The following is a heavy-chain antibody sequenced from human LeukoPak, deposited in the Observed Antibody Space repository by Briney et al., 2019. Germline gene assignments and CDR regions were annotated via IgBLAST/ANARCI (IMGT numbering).Heavy chain of an antibody. V-gene: IGHV3-30*02. CDR2: IRCDGSIK. CDR3: AKDTSQGDTAFDH. D-gene: IGHD2-2*01. J-gene: IGHJ4*02. CDR1: GFTFNNYG. Sequence: GGSLRLSCAASGFTFNNYGMHWVRQAPGKGLEWVTFIRCDGSIKYYTDSVKGRFTISRDNSKNTLFLQMNSLRAEDTAVYYCAKDTSQGDTAFDHWGQGTLVTVSS.